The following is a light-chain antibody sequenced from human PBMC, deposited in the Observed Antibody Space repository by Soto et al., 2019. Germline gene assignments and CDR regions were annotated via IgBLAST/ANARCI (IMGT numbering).Light chain of an antibody. J-gene: IGKJ4*01. CDR1: QSVSSSY. CDR3: QQYGSSPLT. CDR2: GAS. Sequence: EIVLTQSPGTLSLSPGERATLSCRASQSVSSSYLAWYQQTPGQAPRLLIYGASSRATGITDRFSGSGSGTDFTLTISRLEPEDFAVYYCQQYGSSPLTFGGGTKVEIK. V-gene: IGKV3-20*01.